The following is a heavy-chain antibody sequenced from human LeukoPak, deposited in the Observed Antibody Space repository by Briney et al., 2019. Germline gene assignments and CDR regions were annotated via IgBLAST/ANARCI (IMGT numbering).Heavy chain of an antibody. CDR3: ARRVVAAHNWFDP. CDR1: GDSITNSY. J-gene: IGHJ5*02. V-gene: IGHV4-59*01. CDR2: TYHSGSS. Sequence: SETLSLTCTVSGDSITNSYWAWIRQSPGKGPEWIGHTYHSGSSAYHPSLKSRVSMLVDTSTNQLFLNLTSVTAADTAVYYCARRVVAAHNWFDPWGQGTLVTVSS. D-gene: IGHD2-15*01.